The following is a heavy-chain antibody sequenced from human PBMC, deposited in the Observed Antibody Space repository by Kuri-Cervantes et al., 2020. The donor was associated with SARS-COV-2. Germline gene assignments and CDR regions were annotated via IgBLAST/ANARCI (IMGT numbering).Heavy chain of an antibody. CDR1: GCTFSSYA. D-gene: IGHD2-15*01. V-gene: IGHV3-30*09. J-gene: IGHJ3*02. Sequence: GGSLTLTCAASGCTFSSYARHWVRQAPGKGLEWVAVISYDGSNQYYADSVKGRFAVSSDNSKNALYLQMNSLRAEDTAVYYCARPQGDFSGGSCSDAFDIWGQGTMVTVSS. CDR3: ARPQGDFSGGSCSDAFDI. CDR2: ISYDGSNQ.